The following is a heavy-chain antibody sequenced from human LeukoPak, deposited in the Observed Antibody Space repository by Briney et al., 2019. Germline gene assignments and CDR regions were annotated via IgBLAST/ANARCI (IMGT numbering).Heavy chain of an antibody. Sequence: GGSLRLSCAASGFTFSSYAIHGVRQAPGEGLEWVAVISYDGSNKYYADSVKGRFTISRDNSKNALSLQMNSLRAEDTAVYYCARDGMIRGVIEGAYFQHWGQGTLVTVSS. V-gene: IGHV3-30-3*01. J-gene: IGHJ1*01. CDR3: ARDGMIRGVIEGAYFQH. CDR2: ISYDGSNK. CDR1: GFTFSSYA. D-gene: IGHD3-10*01.